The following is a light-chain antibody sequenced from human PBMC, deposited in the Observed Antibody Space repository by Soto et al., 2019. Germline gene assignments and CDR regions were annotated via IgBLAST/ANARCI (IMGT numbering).Light chain of an antibody. V-gene: IGKV3-11*01. CDR3: QQYSTWPRT. CDR2: DAS. CDR1: QSVSSN. J-gene: IGKJ1*01. Sequence: EIVLTQSPATLSLSPGERATLSCRASQSVSSNLAWYQHKPGQPPRLLIYDASTRATGIPARFSGSGSGTDFTLTISSLEPEDFAVYYCQQYSTWPRTFGQGTKVEIK.